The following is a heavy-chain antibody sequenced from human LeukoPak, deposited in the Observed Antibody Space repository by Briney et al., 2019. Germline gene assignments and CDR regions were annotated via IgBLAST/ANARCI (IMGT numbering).Heavy chain of an antibody. Sequence: GGSLRLSCAASGFMFSTYSMNWVRQAPGKGLEWVSAISGSGGSTYYADSVKGRFTISRDNSKNTLYLQMNSLRAEDTAVYYCAKGNDFWSGYSDYWGQGTLVTVSS. D-gene: IGHD3-3*01. CDR2: ISGSGGST. CDR3: AKGNDFWSGYSDY. CDR1: GFMFSTYS. J-gene: IGHJ4*02. V-gene: IGHV3-23*01.